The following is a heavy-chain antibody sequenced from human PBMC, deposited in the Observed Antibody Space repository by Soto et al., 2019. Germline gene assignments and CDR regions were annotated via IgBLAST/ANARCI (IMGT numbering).Heavy chain of an antibody. J-gene: IGHJ4*02. CDR3: AHAYSGRSLY. CDR2: IYWDDSK. V-gene: IGHV2-5*02. D-gene: IGHD1-26*01. CDR1: GFSLTTDRVG. Sequence: QITLKESGPTLVKPTQTLTMTCTFSGFSLTTDRVGVGWIRQPPGEALEWLAVIYWDDSKTYRPSLESRLTITKATSKNQVALTITNIDSLDTATYYCAHAYSGRSLYWGQGTLVTVSS.